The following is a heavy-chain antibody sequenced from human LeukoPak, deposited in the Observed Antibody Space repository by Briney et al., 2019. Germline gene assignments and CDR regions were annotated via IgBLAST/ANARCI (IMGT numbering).Heavy chain of an antibody. Sequence: ASVKVSCKASGYIFTRYGISWVRQAPGQGLEWMGWISTYDGSTKYVQSLQGRLTMTRDTSTSTAYMELRSLRSDDMALYYCARDGQQWPSEAGYWGQGTLVTVSS. CDR1: GYIFTRYG. V-gene: IGHV1-18*03. J-gene: IGHJ4*02. CDR3: ARDGQQWPSEAGY. D-gene: IGHD6-19*01. CDR2: ISTYDGST.